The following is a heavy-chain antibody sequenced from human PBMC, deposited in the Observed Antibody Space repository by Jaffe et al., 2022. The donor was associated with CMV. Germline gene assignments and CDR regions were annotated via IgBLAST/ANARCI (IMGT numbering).Heavy chain of an antibody. CDR1: GGSISSSSYY. D-gene: IGHD2-2*02. V-gene: IGHV4-39*01. CDR3: ARAECSSTSCYTGNFDY. Sequence: QLQLQESGPGLVKPSETLSLTCTVSGGSISSSSYYWGWIRQPPGKGLEWIGSIYYSGSTYYNPSLKSRVTISVDTSKNQFSLKLSSVTAADTAVYYCARAECSSTSCYTGNFDYWGQGTLVTVSS. CDR2: IYYSGST. J-gene: IGHJ4*02.